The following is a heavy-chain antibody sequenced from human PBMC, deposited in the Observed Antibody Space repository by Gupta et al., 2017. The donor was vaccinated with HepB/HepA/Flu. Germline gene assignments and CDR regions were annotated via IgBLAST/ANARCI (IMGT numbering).Heavy chain of an antibody. V-gene: IGHV3-53*01. J-gene: IGHJ6*03. CDR2: IHSGGAT. Sequence: EVQLVESGGGMIQPGGSLRLSCAASGLTVNTNYMSWVRQAPGKGLEWVSVIHSGGATFYADSVKGRFTISRDNSENTLLLHMNSLRAGDTAVYYCARLYYGEKSYYYLDVWGKGTTVTVS. CDR1: GLTVNTNY. D-gene: IGHD1-26*01. CDR3: ARLYYGEKSYYYLDV.